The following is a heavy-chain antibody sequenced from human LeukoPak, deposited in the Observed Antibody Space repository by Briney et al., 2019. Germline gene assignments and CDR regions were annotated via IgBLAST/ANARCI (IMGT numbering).Heavy chain of an antibody. Sequence: GGSLRLSCAASGFTFSSYAMSWVRQAPGRGLEWVSPISAGGGSSYYADSVKGRFTISRDSSKNTLYLQMNNLRPEDTAVYYCVKETGITGAGDCWGQGTLVTVSS. V-gene: IGHV3-23*01. J-gene: IGHJ4*02. D-gene: IGHD1-20*01. CDR3: VKETGITGAGDC. CDR1: GFTFSSYA. CDR2: ISAGGGSS.